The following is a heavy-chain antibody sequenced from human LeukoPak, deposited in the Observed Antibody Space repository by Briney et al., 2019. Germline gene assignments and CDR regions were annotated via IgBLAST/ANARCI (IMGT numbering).Heavy chain of an antibody. CDR1: GGSISSGDYY. CDR3: ARVGTSPYAFDT. CDR2: INHSGST. V-gene: IGHV4-30-4*01. D-gene: IGHD3-10*01. Sequence: SETLSLTSTVSGGSISSGDYYWSWIRQPPGKGLEWIGEINHSGSTNYNPSLKSRVTISVDTSKNQFSLKLSSVTAADTAVYYCARVGTSPYAFDTWGQGTMVTVSS. J-gene: IGHJ3*02.